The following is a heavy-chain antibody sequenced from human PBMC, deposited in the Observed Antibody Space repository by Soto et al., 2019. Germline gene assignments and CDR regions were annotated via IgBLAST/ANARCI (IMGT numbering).Heavy chain of an antibody. D-gene: IGHD3-10*01. CDR3: ATGRGVRGVIITTYYYYGLDV. CDR1: GGSFSGYY. V-gene: IGHV4-34*01. J-gene: IGHJ6*02. Sequence: QVQLQQWGAGLLKPSETLSLTCAVYGGSFSGYYWSWIRQPPGKGLEWIGEINHSGSTNYNPSLKSRVTISEDTSKNQFSLKLSSVSAADTAVYYCATGRGVRGVIITTYYYYGLDVWGQGTTVTVSS. CDR2: INHSGST.